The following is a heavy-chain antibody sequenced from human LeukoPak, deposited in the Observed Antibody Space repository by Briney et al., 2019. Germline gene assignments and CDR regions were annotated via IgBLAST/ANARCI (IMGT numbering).Heavy chain of an antibody. Sequence: PGGSLRLSCAASGFTVSSNYMSWVRQAPGKGLEWVSVIYSGGSTYYADSVRGRFTISRDNSKNTLYLQMNSLRAEDTAVYYCARGIQLWSSYSDYWGQGTLVTVSS. J-gene: IGHJ4*02. V-gene: IGHV3-66*01. CDR2: IYSGGST. D-gene: IGHD5-18*01. CDR3: ARGIQLWSSYSDY. CDR1: GFTVSSNY.